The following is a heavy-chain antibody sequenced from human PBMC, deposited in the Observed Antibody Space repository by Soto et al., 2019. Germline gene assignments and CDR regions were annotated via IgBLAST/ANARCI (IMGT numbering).Heavy chain of an antibody. CDR3: ARHIDSDGNGYYFGY. CDR1: GFSLSTSGMR. V-gene: IGHV2-70*13. CDR2: IDRDDDK. Sequence: SGPTLVNPTQTLTLTCTFSGFSLSTSGMRVSWIRQPPGKALEWLALIDRDDDKWYSTSLKTRLTISKDTSKNQVVLTMTNVDPVEPAPYSSARHIDSDGNGYYFGYWDQRPLLTVSS. D-gene: IGHD3-22*01. J-gene: IGHJ4*02.